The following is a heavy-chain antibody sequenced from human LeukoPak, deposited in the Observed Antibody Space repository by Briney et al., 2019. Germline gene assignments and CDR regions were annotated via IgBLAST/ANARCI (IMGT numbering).Heavy chain of an antibody. CDR2: IYYSGST. Sequence: SGPTLVNPTQPLTLTCTFSGFSLSTGGVGVGWIRQPPGKALEWIGYIYYSGSTNYNPSLKSRVTISVDTSKNQFSLKLSSVTAADTAVYYCARLSRDHDAFDIWGQGTMVTVSS. CDR3: ARLSRDHDAFDI. V-gene: IGHV4-61*08. D-gene: IGHD3-10*01. CDR1: GFSLSTGGVG. J-gene: IGHJ3*02.